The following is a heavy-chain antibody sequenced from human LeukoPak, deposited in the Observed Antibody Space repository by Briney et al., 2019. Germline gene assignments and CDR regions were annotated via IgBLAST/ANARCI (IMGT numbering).Heavy chain of an antibody. Sequence: GGSLRLSCAASGFTVSSNYMSWLRQAPGKGLEWVSVIYRGGSTYYAGSVKGRFTVSRDNSRNTLHLQMNSLRAEDTAVYYCATRGYGLSYFDYWGQGTLVTVSS. CDR1: GFTVSSNY. CDR2: IYRGGST. CDR3: ATRGYGLSYFDY. J-gene: IGHJ4*02. V-gene: IGHV3-53*01. D-gene: IGHD5-18*01.